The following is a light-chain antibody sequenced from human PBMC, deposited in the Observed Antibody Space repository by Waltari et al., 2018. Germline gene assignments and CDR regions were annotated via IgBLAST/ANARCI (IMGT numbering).Light chain of an antibody. V-gene: IGLV3-19*01. CDR2: GKN. CDR3: YSRDSSGNHLV. CDR1: SLRSSY. Sequence: SSELTQDPAVSVALGQTVRITCQGDSLRSSYARWYQQKPGQAPVLVIYGKNNRPSGIPDRFSGSSSGNTASLTITGAQAEDEADYYCYSRDSSGNHLVFGGGTKLTVL. J-gene: IGLJ3*02.